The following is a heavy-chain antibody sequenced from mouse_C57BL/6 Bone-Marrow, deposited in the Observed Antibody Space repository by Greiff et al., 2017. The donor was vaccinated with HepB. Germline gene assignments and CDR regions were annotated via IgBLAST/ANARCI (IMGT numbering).Heavy chain of an antibody. D-gene: IGHD2-10*02. CDR3: ARQSYGNYVGGFAY. CDR1: GFTFSDYY. Sequence: EVQGVESGGGLVQPGGSLKLSCAASGFTFSDYYMYWVRQTPEKRLEWVAYISNGGGSTYYPDTVKGRFTISRDNAKNTLYLQMSRLKSEDTAMYYCARQSYGNYVGGFAYWGQGTLVTVSA. CDR2: ISNGGGST. J-gene: IGHJ3*01. V-gene: IGHV5-12*01.